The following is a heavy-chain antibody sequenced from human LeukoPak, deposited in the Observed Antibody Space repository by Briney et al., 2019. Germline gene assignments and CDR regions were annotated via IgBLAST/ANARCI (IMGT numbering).Heavy chain of an antibody. J-gene: IGHJ2*01. D-gene: IGHD4-23*01. Sequence: SQTLSLTCTVSGDSISRGGYYWTWIRQHPGKGLEWIGYIYYSGITYYNASLRSRVTLSVDTSRNQFSLKLSSVTAADTAVYSRAGATEGGNWMGWYFDLWGRGPLATVSS. CDR2: IYYSGIT. V-gene: IGHV4-31*03. CDR1: GDSISRGGYY. CDR3: AGATEGGNWMGWYFDL.